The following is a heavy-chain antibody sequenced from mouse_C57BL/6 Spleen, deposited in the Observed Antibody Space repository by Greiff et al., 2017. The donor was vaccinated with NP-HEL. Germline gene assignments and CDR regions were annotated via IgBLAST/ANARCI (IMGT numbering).Heavy chain of an antibody. J-gene: IGHJ3*01. V-gene: IGHV14-4*01. Sequence: VQLQQSGAELVRPGASVKLSCTASGFNFKDDYMHWVKQRPEQGLEWIGWIDPENGDTEYASKFQGKATITADTSSNTAYLQLSSLTSEDTAVYYCTLGQTAVVGSYWGQGTLVTVSA. D-gene: IGHD1-1*01. CDR2: IDPENGDT. CDR1: GFNFKDDY. CDR3: TLGQTAVVGSY.